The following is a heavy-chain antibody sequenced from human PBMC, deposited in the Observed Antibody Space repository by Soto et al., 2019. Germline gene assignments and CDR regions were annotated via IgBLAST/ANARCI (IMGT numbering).Heavy chain of an antibody. D-gene: IGHD3-3*01. V-gene: IGHV4-39*01. J-gene: IGHJ3*01. CDR3: ADTYYDVLSGYHDAFDV. Sequence: PSETLSLTCTVSGGSITTPNYYWGWIRQPPGKGLEWIGSIYYSGRTYYNPSLNSRVTMSLDTSKNQFSLSLSSVTAADTAVYYCADTYYDVLSGYHDAFDVWGRGTTVTVS. CDR1: GGSITTPNYY. CDR2: IYYSGRT.